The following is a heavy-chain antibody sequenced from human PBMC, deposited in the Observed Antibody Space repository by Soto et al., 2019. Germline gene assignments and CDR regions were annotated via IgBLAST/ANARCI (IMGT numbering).Heavy chain of an antibody. CDR2: ISAYNGNT. V-gene: IGHV1-18*01. CDR3: ARGPRYGDYSPHSNLTY. J-gene: IGHJ4*02. Sequence: ASVKVSCKASGYTFTSYGISWVRQAPGQGLEWMGWISAYNGNTNYAQKLQGRVTMTTDTSTSTAYMELRSLRSDDTAVYYCARGPRYGDYSPHSNLTYWGQGTLVTVSS. CDR1: GYTFTSYG. D-gene: IGHD4-17*01.